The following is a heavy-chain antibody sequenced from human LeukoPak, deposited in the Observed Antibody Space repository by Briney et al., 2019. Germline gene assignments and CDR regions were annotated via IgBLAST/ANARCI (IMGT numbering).Heavy chain of an antibody. D-gene: IGHD3-10*01. J-gene: IGHJ4*02. V-gene: IGHV1-58*01. Sequence: SVKVSCKASGFTFTSSAVQWVRQARGQRLEWIGWIVVGSGNTNYAQKFQERVTITGDMSTSTAYMELSSLRSEDTAVYYCAADLAGSGSYYHFDYWGQGTLVTVSS. CDR2: IVVGSGNT. CDR3: AADLAGSGSYYHFDY. CDR1: GFTFTSSA.